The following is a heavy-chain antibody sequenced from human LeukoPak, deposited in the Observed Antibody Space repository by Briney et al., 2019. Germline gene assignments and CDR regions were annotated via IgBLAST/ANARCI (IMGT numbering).Heavy chain of an antibody. CDR1: GFSSSSYS. D-gene: IGHD5-18*01. Sequence: GGSLRLSCEASGFSSSSYSMNWVRQAPGKGLEWVSSISSSSSYIYYADSVKGRFTISRDNAKNSLYLQMNSLRAEDTAVYYCARDGAGGYSYGHYYYYMDVWGKGTTVTVSS. V-gene: IGHV3-21*01. CDR2: ISSSSSYI. J-gene: IGHJ6*03. CDR3: ARDGAGGYSYGHYYYYMDV.